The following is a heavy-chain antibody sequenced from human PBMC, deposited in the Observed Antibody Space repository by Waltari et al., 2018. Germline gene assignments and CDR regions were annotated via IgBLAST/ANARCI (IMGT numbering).Heavy chain of an antibody. CDR2: TYPDDPYT. Sequence: EVQLVQSGAEVKKPGESLKISCKGSGNSFTRNWIGWVRQMPGKGLEWMGMTYPDDPYTRYSPSFQGQVTISADKSISTAYLQWSSLKASDTAMYYCARFSATADFDYWGQGTLVTVSS. CDR3: ARFSATADFDY. D-gene: IGHD6-13*01. CDR1: GNSFTRNW. J-gene: IGHJ4*02. V-gene: IGHV5-51*03.